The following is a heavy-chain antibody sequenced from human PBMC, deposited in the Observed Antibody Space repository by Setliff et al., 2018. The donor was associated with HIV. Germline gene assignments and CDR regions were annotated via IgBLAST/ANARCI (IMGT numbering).Heavy chain of an antibody. J-gene: IGHJ1*01. CDR2: FDPEDGET. CDR1: GYSLTDLS. Sequence: ASVKVSCKVSGYSLTDLSIHWVRQAPGKGLEWMGGFDPEDGETVYAQKLQGRVTMTEDTSTDTAYMELSSLRSEDTAMYNCATIRAYYYDSSGQEYFQYWGHGTLVTVSS. CDR3: ATIRAYYYDSSGQEYFQY. D-gene: IGHD3-22*01. V-gene: IGHV1-24*01.